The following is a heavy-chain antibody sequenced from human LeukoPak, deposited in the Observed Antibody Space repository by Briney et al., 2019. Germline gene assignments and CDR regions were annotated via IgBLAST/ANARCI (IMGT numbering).Heavy chain of an antibody. CDR2: IDYSGSP. CDR3: ARHYPPDYTFDC. V-gene: IGHV4-59*08. Sequence: SETLSLTCTVSGASISSYYWSWIRQPPGKRLEWIGYIDYSGSPNYNPSLRSRVTISVDTSKNQFSLKLSSVTAADTAVYFCARHYPPDYTFDCWGRGTLVTVSS. CDR1: GASISSYY. J-gene: IGHJ4*02. D-gene: IGHD4-11*01.